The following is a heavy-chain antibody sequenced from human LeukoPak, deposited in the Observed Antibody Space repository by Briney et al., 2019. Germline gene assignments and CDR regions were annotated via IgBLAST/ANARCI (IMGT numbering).Heavy chain of an antibody. D-gene: IGHD3-10*01. V-gene: IGHV4-34*01. CDR2: INHSGST. CDR1: GGSFSGYY. J-gene: IGHJ4*02. Sequence: SETLSLTCAVYGGSFSGYYWSWIRQLPGKGLEWIGEINHSGSTNYNPSLKSRVTISVDTSKNQFSLKLSSVTAADTAVYYCASLYGSGSYFRRDYWGQGTLVTISS. CDR3: ASLYGSGSYFRRDY.